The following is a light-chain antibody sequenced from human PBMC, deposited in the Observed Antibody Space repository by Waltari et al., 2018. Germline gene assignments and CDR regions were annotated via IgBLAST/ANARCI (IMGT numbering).Light chain of an antibody. CDR2: ASF. V-gene: IGKV1-39*01. J-gene: IGKJ4*01. CDR1: QTISTY. CDR3: QQSYSNSPLT. Sequence: DIQMTQSPSSLSASVGDRVTITCRASQTISTYLNWYQQKPGKPPKLLIYASFSLMVGVPSRFSGSRSGTDFNLTISSLQPEDSATYFCQQSYSNSPLTFGGGTTVDI.